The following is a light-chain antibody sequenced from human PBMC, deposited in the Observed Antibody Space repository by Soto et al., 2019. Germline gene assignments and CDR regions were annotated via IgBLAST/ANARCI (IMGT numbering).Light chain of an antibody. CDR1: SGHSSYA. V-gene: IGLV4-69*01. J-gene: IGLJ2*01. Sequence: QPVLTQSPSASASLGASVKLTCTRSSGHSSYAIAWHQQQPEKGPRYSMKLDSDGSHTKGDAIPDRFSGSSSGAERYLTISSLQSEDEADYYCQTWGTGIHVVFGGGTKLTVL. CDR2: LDSDGSH. CDR3: QTWGTGIHVV.